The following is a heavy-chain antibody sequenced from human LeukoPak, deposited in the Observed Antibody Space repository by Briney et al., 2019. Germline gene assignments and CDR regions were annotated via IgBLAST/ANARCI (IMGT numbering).Heavy chain of an antibody. J-gene: IGHJ4*02. V-gene: IGHV3-23*01. D-gene: IGHD6-19*01. CDR3: AKVPVAVAGGDFDY. Sequence: PGGTLRLSCAAPGFTFSSYGMSWVRQAPGKGLEWVSVISGSGGSTYYADSVKGRFTISRDNPKNTLYLQMNSLRAEDTAVYYCAKVPVAVAGGDFDYWGQGTLVTVSS. CDR1: GFTFSSYG. CDR2: ISGSGGST.